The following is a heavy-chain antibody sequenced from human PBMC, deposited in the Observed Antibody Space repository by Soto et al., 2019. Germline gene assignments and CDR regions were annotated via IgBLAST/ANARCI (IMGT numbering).Heavy chain of an antibody. J-gene: IGHJ6*02. CDR2: ISGSGGSK. Sequence: GGSLRLSCAASGFTFSSYAMSWVRQAPGKGLEWVSAISGSGGSKYYADSVKGRFTITRDNSKYTLYLQMNSLTAAATAVYFCSKQSTLAANYYYGIDVWGQGTTVTVSS. CDR3: SKQSTLAANYYYGIDV. D-gene: IGHD6-13*01. CDR1: GFTFSSYA. V-gene: IGHV3-23*01.